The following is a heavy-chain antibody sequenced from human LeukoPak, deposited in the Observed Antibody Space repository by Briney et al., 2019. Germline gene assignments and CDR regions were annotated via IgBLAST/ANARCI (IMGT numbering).Heavy chain of an antibody. CDR3: ARAVASRYFDY. J-gene: IGHJ4*02. Sequence: SQTLSLTCTVSGGSISSSGYYWSWIRQHPGKGLEWIGYIYYSGSTYYNPSPKSRGSISMYTSKNQFSLKLSSVTAADTAVYYCARAVASRYFDYWGQGTLVTVSS. V-gene: IGHV4-31*03. D-gene: IGHD6-19*01. CDR2: IYYSGST. CDR1: GGSISSSGYY.